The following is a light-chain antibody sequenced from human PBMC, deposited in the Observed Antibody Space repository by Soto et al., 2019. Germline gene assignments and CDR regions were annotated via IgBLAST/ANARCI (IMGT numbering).Light chain of an antibody. J-gene: IGLJ1*01. V-gene: IGLV2-14*01. CDR3: SSYTSSITYV. CDR2: DVT. CDR1: SSDVGGYNY. Sequence: QSVLTQPASVSGSPGQSITISCIGTSSDVGGYNYVSWYQQHPGKAPKLMIYDVTNRPSGVSNRFSGSKSGNTASLTISGLQAEDEADYYCSSYTSSITYVFGTGTQLTVL.